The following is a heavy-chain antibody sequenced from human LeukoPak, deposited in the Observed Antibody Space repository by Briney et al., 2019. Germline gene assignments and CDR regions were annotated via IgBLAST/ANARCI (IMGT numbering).Heavy chain of an antibody. CDR2: ISGSGTTK. D-gene: IGHD5-18*01. Sequence: GGSLRLSCAASGFTFSDYYMSWIRQAPGKGLEWVSYISGSGTTKSYAVSVKGRFTISRDNAKNSLYLQMDSLRAEDTAVYYCTRGGSNFGPWGQGTLVAVSS. CDR3: TRGGSNFGP. V-gene: IGHV3-11*04. CDR1: GFTFSDYY. J-gene: IGHJ5*02.